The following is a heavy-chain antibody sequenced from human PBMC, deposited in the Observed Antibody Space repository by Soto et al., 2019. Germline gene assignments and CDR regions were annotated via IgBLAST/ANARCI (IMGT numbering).Heavy chain of an antibody. CDR2: ITGGGDST. J-gene: IGHJ6*02. Sequence: GSLRLSCAASGFTFSSYAMNWVRQAPGKGLEWVSGITGGGDSTFYADSVKGRFTISRANSKSTLFLQMTSLRAEDTAIYYCVKYYGGPVVWGQGTTVTVS. CDR1: GFTFSSYA. V-gene: IGHV3-23*01. CDR3: VKYYGGPVV. D-gene: IGHD3-10*01.